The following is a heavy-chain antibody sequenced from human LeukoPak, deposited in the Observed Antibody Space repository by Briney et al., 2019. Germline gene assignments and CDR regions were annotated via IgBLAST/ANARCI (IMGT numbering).Heavy chain of an antibody. CDR2: IYYSGST. CDR3: ASTGYGSGSYQGYFDY. V-gene: IGHV4-31*03. J-gene: IGHJ4*02. CDR1: GGSISSGGYY. Sequence: SQTLSLTCTVSGGSISSGGYYWSWIRQHPGKGLEWIGYIYYSGSTYYNPSLKSRVTISVDTSKNQFSLKLSSVTAADTAVYYCASTGYGSGSYQGYFDYWGQGTLVTVSS. D-gene: IGHD3-10*01.